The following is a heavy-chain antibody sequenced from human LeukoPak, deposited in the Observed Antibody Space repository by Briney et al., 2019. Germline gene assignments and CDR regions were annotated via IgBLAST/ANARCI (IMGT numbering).Heavy chain of an antibody. CDR3: ARERYSSSWSGSLDY. V-gene: IGHV5-51*01. CDR2: IDPGDSDT. CDR1: GYSSTTYW. J-gene: IGHJ4*02. D-gene: IGHD6-13*01. Sequence: GESLKISCKGSGYSSTTYWIGWVRPMPGKGLEWMGVIDPGDSDTRYSPSFPGQVTISADKSISTAYLQWSSLKASDTAMYYCARERYSSSWSGSLDYWGQGTLVTVSS.